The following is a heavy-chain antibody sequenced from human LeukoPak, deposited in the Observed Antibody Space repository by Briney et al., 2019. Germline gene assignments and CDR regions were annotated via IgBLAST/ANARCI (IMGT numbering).Heavy chain of an antibody. J-gene: IGHJ4*02. CDR2: IKPDGSEE. V-gene: IGHV3-7*01. CDR1: GFTFSTYW. CDR3: ARAGVTWGYDY. D-gene: IGHD2-8*01. Sequence: GGSLRFSCTASGFTFSTYWMSGVSQAPGKGLQWVANIKPDGSEEYYVDSVKGRFTISRDNAKTSLFLQMNSLRAEDTAVYYCARAGVTWGYDYWGQGTLVTVSS.